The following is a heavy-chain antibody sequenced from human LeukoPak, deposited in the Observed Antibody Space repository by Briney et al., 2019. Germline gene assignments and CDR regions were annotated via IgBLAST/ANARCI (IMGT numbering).Heavy chain of an antibody. CDR1: GFTFSNYA. Sequence: PGGSLRLSCAASGFTFSNYAMSWVRQAPGKGLEWVSAVSGSGGNTYYADSVKGRFTISRDNSKNTLYLQMNSLRAEDTALYYCAKWTRTATAANWFDPWGQGTLVTVSS. CDR3: AKWTRTATAANWFDP. V-gene: IGHV3-23*01. CDR2: VSGSGGNT. D-gene: IGHD6-13*01. J-gene: IGHJ5*02.